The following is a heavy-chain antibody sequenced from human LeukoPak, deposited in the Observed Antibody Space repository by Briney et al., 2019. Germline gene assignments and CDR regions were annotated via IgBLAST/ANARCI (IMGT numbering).Heavy chain of an antibody. Sequence: GGSLRLSCAASGFMFSFHAMTWVRQAPGKGLEWVSGISGSGDTTYYADSVKGRFTISRDNSKNTLYLQMNSLRAEDTAVYYCAKDLTIFGVVTEIWGQGTLVTVSS. CDR1: GFMFSFHA. CDR3: AKDLTIFGVVTEI. V-gene: IGHV3-23*01. D-gene: IGHD3-3*01. CDR2: ISGSGDTT. J-gene: IGHJ4*02.